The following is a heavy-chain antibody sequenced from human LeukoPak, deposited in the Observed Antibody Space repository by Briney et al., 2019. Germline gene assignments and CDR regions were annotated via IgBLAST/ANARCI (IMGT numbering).Heavy chain of an antibody. V-gene: IGHV4-59*12. CDR3: ARRSRYYDSSGYYYAFDY. D-gene: IGHD3-22*01. Sequence: SETLSLTCTVSGGSISSYYWSWIRQPPGKGLEWIGYIYYSGSTNYNPSLKSRVTISVDTSKNQFSLKLSSVTAADTAVYYCARRSRYYDSSGYYYAFDYWGQGTLVTVSS. J-gene: IGHJ4*02. CDR2: IYYSGST. CDR1: GGSISSYY.